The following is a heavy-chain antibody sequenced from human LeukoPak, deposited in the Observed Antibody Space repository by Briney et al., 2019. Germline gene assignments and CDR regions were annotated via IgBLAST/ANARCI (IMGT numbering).Heavy chain of an antibody. CDR1: GDSVSSNSDA. CDR2: TYYRSKWYS. J-gene: IGHJ4*02. D-gene: IGHD2-15*01. Sequence: SQTLSLTCGISGDSVSSNSDAWNWIRQSPSRGLEWLGRTYYRSKWYSDYAVSVKGRITINPDTSKNQFSLQLNSVTPEDTAVFYCARDHCSGGSCHWRFDYWGQGTLVTVSS. V-gene: IGHV6-1*01. CDR3: ARDHCSGGSCHWRFDY.